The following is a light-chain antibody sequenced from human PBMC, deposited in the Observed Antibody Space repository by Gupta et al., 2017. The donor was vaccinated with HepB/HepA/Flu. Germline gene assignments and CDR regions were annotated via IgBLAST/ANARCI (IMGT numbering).Light chain of an antibody. CDR3: AAWDDSLNGEV. CDR1: SSNIGVNT. V-gene: IGLV1-44*01. CDR2: TTT. J-gene: IGLJ2*01. Sequence: QSALTQPPPVSESPGPRVSVSCSGSSSNIGVNTVNWYQQLPGAAPKLLIYTTTKRPSGVPDRFSASKSGTSASLAISGLQSEDEADYYCAAWDDSLNGEVFGGGTKLTVL.